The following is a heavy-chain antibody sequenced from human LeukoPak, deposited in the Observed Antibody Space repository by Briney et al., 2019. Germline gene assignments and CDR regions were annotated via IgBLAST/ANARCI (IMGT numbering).Heavy chain of an antibody. Sequence: ASVKVSCKASGYTFTSYAMHWVRQAPGQRLEWMGWINAGNGNTKYSQEFQGRVTITRDTSASTAYMELSSLRSEGTAVYYCARDNSVGDVAWWFDPWGQGTLVTVSS. D-gene: IGHD1-26*01. CDR3: ARDNSVGDVAWWFDP. CDR2: INAGNGNT. CDR1: GYTFTSYA. J-gene: IGHJ5*02. V-gene: IGHV1-3*03.